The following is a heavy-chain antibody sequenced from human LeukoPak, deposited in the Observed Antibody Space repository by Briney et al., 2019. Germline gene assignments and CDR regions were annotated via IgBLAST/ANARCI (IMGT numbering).Heavy chain of an antibody. J-gene: IGHJ6*03. Sequence: PGGSLRLSCAASGFTFSSYSMNWVRQAPGKGLEWVSYISSTSSTIYYADPVKGRFTISRDNAKNSLYLQMNSLRVEDTAMYYCAGGYFYDSSGLPYYYYMDVWGKGTTVTVSS. V-gene: IGHV3-48*01. CDR2: ISSTSSTI. CDR3: AGGYFYDSSGLPYYYYMDV. D-gene: IGHD3-22*01. CDR1: GFTFSSYS.